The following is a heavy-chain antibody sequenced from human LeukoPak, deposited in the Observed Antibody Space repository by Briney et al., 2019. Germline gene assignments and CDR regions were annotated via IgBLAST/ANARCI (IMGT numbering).Heavy chain of an antibody. Sequence: SETLSLTCTVSGGSISSYYWSWIRQPPGKGLEWIGSIYYSGSTYYNPSLKSRVTISVDTSKNQFSLKLSSVTAADTAVYYCARAFGYSYGYAFDIWGQGTMVTVSS. D-gene: IGHD5-18*01. CDR1: GGSISSYY. CDR2: IYYSGST. CDR3: ARAFGYSYGYAFDI. J-gene: IGHJ3*02. V-gene: IGHV4-59*12.